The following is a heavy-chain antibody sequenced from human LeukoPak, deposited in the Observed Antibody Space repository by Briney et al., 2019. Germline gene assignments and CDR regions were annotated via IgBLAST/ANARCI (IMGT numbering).Heavy chain of an antibody. V-gene: IGHV3-48*01. J-gene: IGHJ4*02. CDR1: GFTFSSYS. Sequence: PGGSLRLSCAASGFTFSSYSMNWVRQAPGKGLEWVSYISSSSSTIYYADSVKGRFTISRDNAKNSLYLQMNSLRAEDTAVYYCASNLLPDDYWGQGTLVTVPS. CDR2: ISSSSSTI. D-gene: IGHD2-15*01. CDR3: ASNLLPDDY.